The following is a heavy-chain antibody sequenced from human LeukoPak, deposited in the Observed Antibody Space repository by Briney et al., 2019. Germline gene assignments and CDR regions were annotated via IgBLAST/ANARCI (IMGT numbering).Heavy chain of an antibody. CDR1: GFSFSSYW. D-gene: IGHD3-10*01. CDR2: IKQDESEK. Sequence: QPGGSLRLSCEASGFSFSSYWMSWVRQAPGKGPGWVANIKQDESEKYSVDSVKGRFTISRDNAKNSLYLQGKSLRVDDTAVYYCARERFHGSGAPKYDFWGQGTLVTVSS. V-gene: IGHV3-7*01. CDR3: ARERFHGSGAPKYDF. J-gene: IGHJ4*02.